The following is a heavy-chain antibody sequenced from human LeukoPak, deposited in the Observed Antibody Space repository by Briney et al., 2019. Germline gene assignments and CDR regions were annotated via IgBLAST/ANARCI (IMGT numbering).Heavy chain of an antibody. V-gene: IGHV4-39*01. CDR2: IYYSGST. Sequence: SETLSLTCTASGGSISSSSYYWGWIRQPPGKGLEWIGSIYYSGSTYYNPSLKSRVTISVDTSKKQFSLKLSSVTAADTAVYYCARPSSGSYSDYWGQGTLVTVSS. J-gene: IGHJ4*02. CDR1: GGSISSSSYY. CDR3: ARPSSGSYSDY. D-gene: IGHD1-26*01.